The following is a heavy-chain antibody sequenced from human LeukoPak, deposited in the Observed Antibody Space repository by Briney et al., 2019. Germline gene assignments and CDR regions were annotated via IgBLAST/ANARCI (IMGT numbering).Heavy chain of an antibody. CDR3: ARDYRPGSPLWFGSADY. Sequence: ASVKDSCKASGYTFTSYYMHWVRQARAQGLEWMGIINPSGGSTSYAQRFQGRVTMTRDTSTSTVYMELSSLRSEDTAVYCCARDYRPGSPLWFGSADYWGQGTLVTVSS. CDR2: INPSGGST. J-gene: IGHJ4*02. V-gene: IGHV1-46*01. D-gene: IGHD3-10*01. CDR1: GYTFTSYY.